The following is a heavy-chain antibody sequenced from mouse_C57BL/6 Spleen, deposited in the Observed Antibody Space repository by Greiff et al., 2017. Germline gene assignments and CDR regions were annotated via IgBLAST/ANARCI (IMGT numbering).Heavy chain of an antibody. V-gene: IGHV5-4*03. D-gene: IGHD1-1*01. CDR1: GFTFSSYA. CDR2: ISDGGSYT. J-gene: IGHJ3*01. CDR3: ARRGFDYGPFAY. Sequence: EVNLVESGGGLVKPGGSLKLSCAASGFTFSSYAMSWVRQTPEKRLEWVATISDGGSYTYYPDNVKGRFTISRDNAKNNLYLQMSHLKSEDTAMYYCARRGFDYGPFAYWGQGTLVTVSA.